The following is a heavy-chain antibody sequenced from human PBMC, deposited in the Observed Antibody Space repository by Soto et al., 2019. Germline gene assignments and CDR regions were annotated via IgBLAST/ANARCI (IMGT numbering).Heavy chain of an antibody. D-gene: IGHD3-16*01. J-gene: IGHJ4*02. CDR1: GGTFSTFG. V-gene: IGHV1-69*01. Sequence: QVQLVQSGAEVKKTGSSWKVSCKTSGGTFSTFGISWVRQAPGQGLEWMGGIIPLFGTAEYSQKFEDRSTITADESTNTVYRDLRSLTSEDRAIYYCARTAPMDAGDKYYYDFWGKGALVNVSS. CDR3: ARTAPMDAGDKYYYDF. CDR2: IIPLFGTA.